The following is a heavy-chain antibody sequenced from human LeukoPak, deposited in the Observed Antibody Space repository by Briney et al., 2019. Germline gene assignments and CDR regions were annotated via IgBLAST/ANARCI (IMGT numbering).Heavy chain of an antibody. CDR1: GFTVSSNY. Sequence: PGGSLRLSCAASGFTVSSNYMSRVRQAPGKGLEWVSIIYSGGSTYYADSVKGRFTISRDNSKNTLYLQMNSLRAEDTAVYYCARFGSNTVTTDYYYYGMDVWGQGTTVTVSS. CDR3: ARFGSNTVTTDYYYYGMDV. J-gene: IGHJ6*02. V-gene: IGHV3-53*01. CDR2: IYSGGST. D-gene: IGHD4-17*01.